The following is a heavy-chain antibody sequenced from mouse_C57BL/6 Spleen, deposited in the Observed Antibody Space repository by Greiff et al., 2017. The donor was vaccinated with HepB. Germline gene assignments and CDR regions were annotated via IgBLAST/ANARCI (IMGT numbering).Heavy chain of an antibody. CDR3: ARPNYGSSPWYFDV. CDR2: ISSGGSYT. V-gene: IGHV5-6*01. Sequence: EVKLMESGGDLVKPGGSLKLSCAASGFTFSSYGMSWVRQTPDKRLEWVATISSGGSYTYYPDSVKGRFTISRDNAKNTLYLQMSSLKSEDTAMYYCARPNYGSSPWYFDVWGTGTTVTVSS. J-gene: IGHJ1*03. D-gene: IGHD1-1*01. CDR1: GFTFSSYG.